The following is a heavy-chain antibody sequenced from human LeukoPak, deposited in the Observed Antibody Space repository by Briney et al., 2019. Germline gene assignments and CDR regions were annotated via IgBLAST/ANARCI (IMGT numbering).Heavy chain of an antibody. V-gene: IGHV3-23*01. Sequence: GGSLRLSCAASGFTFSSSAMSWVRQAPGKGLEWVSTISGSDSSTHYADSVKGRFTISRDNAKNTLYLQMNSLRAEDTAVYYCATTGSGSYYDYWGQGTLVTVSS. CDR3: ATTGSGSYYDY. D-gene: IGHD1-26*01. J-gene: IGHJ4*02. CDR2: ISGSDSST. CDR1: GFTFSSSA.